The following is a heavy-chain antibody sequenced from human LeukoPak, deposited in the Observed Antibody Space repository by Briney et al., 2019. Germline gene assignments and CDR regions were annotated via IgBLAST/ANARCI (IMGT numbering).Heavy chain of an antibody. CDR3: ARSDCSGGSCYGESFDY. CDR1: GFTFSSHA. J-gene: IGHJ4*02. D-gene: IGHD2-15*01. CDR2: ISDSGDTT. V-gene: IGHV3-23*01. Sequence: GGSLRLSCAASGFTFSSHAMSWVRQAPGKGLERVSGISDSGDTTYHADSVKGRFTISRDNSKNTLYLQMNSLRAEDTAVYYCARSDCSGGSCYGESFDYWGQGTLVTVSS.